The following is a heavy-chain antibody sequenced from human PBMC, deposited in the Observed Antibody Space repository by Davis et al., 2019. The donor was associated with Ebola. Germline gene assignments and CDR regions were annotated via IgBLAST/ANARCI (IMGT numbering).Heavy chain of an antibody. CDR3: ARSFSDITMIVVVTPYGWFDP. D-gene: IGHD3-22*01. J-gene: IGHJ5*02. CDR1: GGSISSYY. V-gene: IGHV4-59*12. CDR2: IYYSGST. Sequence: SETLSLTCTVSGGSISSYYWSWIRQPPGKGLEWIGYIYYSGSTNYNPSLRSRVTISVDTSKNQFSLKLSSVTAADTAVYYCARSFSDITMIVVVTPYGWFDPWGQGTLVTVSS.